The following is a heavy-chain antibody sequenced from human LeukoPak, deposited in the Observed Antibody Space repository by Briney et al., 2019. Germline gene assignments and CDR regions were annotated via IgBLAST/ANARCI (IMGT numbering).Heavy chain of an antibody. V-gene: IGHV1-69*13. CDR3: ARGGYCSSTSCYYHFDY. J-gene: IGHJ4*02. Sequence: SAKLSCKASGGTFSSYAISWVRQAPGQGLEWMGGIIPIFGTANYAQKFQGRVTITADESTSTAYMELSSLRSEDTAVYYCARGGYCSSTSCYYHFDYWGQGTLVTVSS. CDR2: IIPIFGTA. CDR1: GGTFSSYA. D-gene: IGHD2-2*01.